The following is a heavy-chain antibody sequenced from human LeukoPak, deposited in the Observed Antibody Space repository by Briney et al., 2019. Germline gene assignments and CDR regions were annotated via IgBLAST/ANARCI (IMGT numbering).Heavy chain of an antibody. Sequence: PSETLSLTCTVSGGSISSYYWSWIRQPPGKGLEWIGYIYYSGSTNYNPSLKSRVTISVDTSKNQFSLKLSSVTAADTAVYYCAKGASITMIVVVIDEGAFDIWGQGTMVTVSS. V-gene: IGHV4-59*08. CDR2: IYYSGST. CDR3: AKGASITMIVVVIDEGAFDI. CDR1: GGSISSYY. J-gene: IGHJ3*02. D-gene: IGHD3-22*01.